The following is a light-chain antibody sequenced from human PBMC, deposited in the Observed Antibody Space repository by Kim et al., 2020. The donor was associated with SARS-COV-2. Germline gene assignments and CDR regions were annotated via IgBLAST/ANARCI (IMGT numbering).Light chain of an antibody. V-gene: IGKV1-9*01. CDR2: VAS. Sequence: DIQLTQSPSFLSASVGDRVTITCRASQGISTYLAWYQQKSGKAPKLLIYVASTLQSGVPSRFSGSGSGTEFTLTITSLQPEDFASYYCQQLSSYPVTFGGGTKLEIK. CDR3: QQLSSYPVT. J-gene: IGKJ4*01. CDR1: QGISTY.